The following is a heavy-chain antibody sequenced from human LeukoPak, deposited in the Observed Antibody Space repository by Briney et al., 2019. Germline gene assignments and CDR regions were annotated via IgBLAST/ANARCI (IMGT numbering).Heavy chain of an antibody. V-gene: IGHV1-3*03. J-gene: IGHJ4*02. D-gene: IGHD5-18*01. CDR2: INAGNGNT. Sequence: ASVKVSCKASGYTFTSYAMHWVRQAPGQRLEWMGWINAGNGNTKYSQEFQGRVTITRDTSASTAYMELSSLRSEDMAVYYCARDSSKNGYPTDYWGQGTLVTVSS. CDR1: GYTFTSYA. CDR3: ARDSSKNGYPTDY.